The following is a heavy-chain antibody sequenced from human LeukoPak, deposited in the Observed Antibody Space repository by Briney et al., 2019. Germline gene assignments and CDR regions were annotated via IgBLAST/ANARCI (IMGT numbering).Heavy chain of an antibody. CDR1: GFTFSSYG. J-gene: IGHJ5*02. Sequence: GGSLRLSCAASGFTFSSYGMHWVRQAPGKGLEWVAFIRYDGSNKYYADSVKGRFTISRDNSKNTLYLQMNSLRAEDTAVYYCAKAVIEYSSSSWFDPWGQGTLVIVSS. CDR3: AKAVIEYSSSSWFDP. CDR2: IRYDGSNK. V-gene: IGHV3-30*02. D-gene: IGHD6-6*01.